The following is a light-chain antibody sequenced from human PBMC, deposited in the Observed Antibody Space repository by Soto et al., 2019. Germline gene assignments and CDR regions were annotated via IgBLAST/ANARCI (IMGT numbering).Light chain of an antibody. Sequence: QSALTQPASMSGSPGQSITISCTGTSSDVGTYKFVSWYQQHPGKVPTLMIHEGTKRPSGVSNRFSGSKSGNTATLTISGLQPEDEANCYCCSYAGTSFWVFGGGTKLTVL. CDR1: SSDVGTYKF. V-gene: IGLV2-23*01. J-gene: IGLJ3*02. CDR3: CSYAGTSFWV. CDR2: EGT.